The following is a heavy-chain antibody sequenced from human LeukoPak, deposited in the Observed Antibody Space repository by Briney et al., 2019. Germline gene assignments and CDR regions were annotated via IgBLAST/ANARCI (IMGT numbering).Heavy chain of an antibody. J-gene: IGHJ5*02. D-gene: IGHD2-8*01. CDR3: ARERSSSDGHNWFDP. CDR2: IYYTGVT. Sequence: PSETLSLTCTVSGGYIITSGHYWGWSRQPPGKGLEWIGSIYYTGVTSTNPFFRSRMSISVDTSKNQFSLNLTSVTAADAAVYYCARERSSSDGHNWFDPWGQGTLVTVSS. CDR1: GGYIITSGHY. V-gene: IGHV4-39*07.